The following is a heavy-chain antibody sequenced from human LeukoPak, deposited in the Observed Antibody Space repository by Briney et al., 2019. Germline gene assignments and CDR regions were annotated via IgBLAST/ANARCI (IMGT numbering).Heavy chain of an antibody. V-gene: IGHV4-4*07. CDR2: IYTSGST. Sequence: SETLSLACTVSDGSISSYYWSWIRQPAGKGLEWMGRIYTSGSTKYNPSLKSRVTMSVETSKNQFSLKMTSVTAADTAVYFCARSGRGYTYGTYYYYMDVWGKGTTVTVSS. CDR3: ARSGRGYTYGTYYYYMDV. J-gene: IGHJ6*03. D-gene: IGHD5-18*01. CDR1: DGSISSYY.